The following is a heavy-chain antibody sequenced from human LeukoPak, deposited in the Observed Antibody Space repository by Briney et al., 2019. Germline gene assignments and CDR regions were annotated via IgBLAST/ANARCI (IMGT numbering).Heavy chain of an antibody. CDR1: GFIFSSYG. D-gene: IGHD6-13*01. CDR3: AKVLGIAAVADY. V-gene: IGHV3-23*01. CDR2: ISSTSETI. Sequence: PGGSLRLSCAASGFIFSSYGMSWVRRTAAKGLEWVSAISSTSETIKYADSVKGRFIISRDNDKNTVYLQMNNLRAEDTAIYFCAKVLGIAAVADYWGQGTLVTVSS. J-gene: IGHJ4*02.